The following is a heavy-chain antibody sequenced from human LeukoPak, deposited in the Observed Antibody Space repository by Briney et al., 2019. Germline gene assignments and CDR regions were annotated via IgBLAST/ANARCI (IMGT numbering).Heavy chain of an antibody. D-gene: IGHD6-13*01. CDR1: GFTFSSYG. V-gene: IGHV3-30*19. CDR3: AKDQDVAAAGTWGSIDY. Sequence: GGSLRLSCAASGFTFSSYGMHWVRQAPGKRLEWVAVISYDATNEYYTDSVKGRFTISRDNSRNTLYLQMNSLRAEDTAVYYCAKDQDVAAAGTWGSIDYWGQGTLVTVSS. CDR2: ISYDATNE. J-gene: IGHJ4*02.